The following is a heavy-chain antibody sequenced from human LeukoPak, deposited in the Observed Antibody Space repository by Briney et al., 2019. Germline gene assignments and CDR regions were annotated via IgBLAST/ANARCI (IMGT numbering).Heavy chain of an antibody. CDR1: GFTFSSYW. J-gene: IGHJ4*02. V-gene: IGHV3-74*01. Sequence: GGSLRLSCTASGFTFSSYWMHWVRQAPGKGLEWVSRINSDGSSTNYAHSLKGRFTISRDNAKNTLYLQMNRLRAEETVVYYCASAGLDYDFWSDSAYWGQGTLVTVSS. CDR3: ASAGLDYDFWSDSAY. CDR2: INSDGSST. D-gene: IGHD3-3*01.